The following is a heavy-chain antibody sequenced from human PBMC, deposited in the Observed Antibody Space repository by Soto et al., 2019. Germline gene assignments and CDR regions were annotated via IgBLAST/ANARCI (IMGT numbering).Heavy chain of an antibody. Sequence: TLSLTCTVSGGSISSGGYYWSWIRQHPGKGLEWIGYIYYSGSTYYNPSLKSRVTISVDTSKNQFSLKLSSVTAADTAVYYCARAQWEPNDFDYWGQGTLVTVSS. V-gene: IGHV4-31*03. CDR1: GGSISSGGYY. CDR2: IYYSGST. CDR3: ARAQWEPNDFDY. D-gene: IGHD1-26*01. J-gene: IGHJ4*02.